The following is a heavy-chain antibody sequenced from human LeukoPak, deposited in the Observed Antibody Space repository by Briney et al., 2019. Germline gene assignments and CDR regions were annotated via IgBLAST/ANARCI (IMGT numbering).Heavy chain of an antibody. CDR1: GLTFSSHW. V-gene: IGHV3-23*01. J-gene: IGHJ4*02. Sequence: GGSLRLSCAASGLTFSSHWMHWVRQAPGKGLEWVSAISGSGGSTYYADSVKGRFTISRDNSKNTLYLQMNSLRAEDTAVYYCAKDGYSGYDFDYWGQGTLVTVSS. CDR2: ISGSGGST. D-gene: IGHD5-12*01. CDR3: AKDGYSGYDFDY.